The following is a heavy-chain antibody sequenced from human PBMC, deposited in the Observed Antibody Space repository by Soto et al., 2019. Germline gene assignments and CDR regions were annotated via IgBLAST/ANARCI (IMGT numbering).Heavy chain of an antibody. D-gene: IGHD3-10*01. J-gene: IGHJ6*02. CDR3: ARSGSGTYERSKYYFYGMDV. CDR2: IYPGDSDT. V-gene: IGHV5-51*01. CDR1: GYTFTTYW. Sequence: GESLKISCKGSGYTFTTYWIAWVRQMPGKGLEWMGIIYPGDSDTKYGPSFQGQVTISADKSISTAYLQWSNLKASDSATYYCARSGSGTYERSKYYFYGMDVWGQGATVTVSS.